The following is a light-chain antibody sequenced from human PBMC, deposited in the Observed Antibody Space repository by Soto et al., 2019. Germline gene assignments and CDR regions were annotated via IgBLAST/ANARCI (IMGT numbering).Light chain of an antibody. Sequence: DIKMTQSPSTLSATEGDRVTITCRASQNIRNWLAWYQQKPGKAPNPLIYDASSLKSGVPSRFSGSGSGTEFALTISGLQPDDFGSYYCQQYNRYSLTFGGGTMVDIK. CDR2: DAS. V-gene: IGKV1-5*01. CDR1: QNIRNW. J-gene: IGKJ4*01. CDR3: QQYNRYSLT.